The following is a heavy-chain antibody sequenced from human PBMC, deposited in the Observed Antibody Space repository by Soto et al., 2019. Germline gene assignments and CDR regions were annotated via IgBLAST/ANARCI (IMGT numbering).Heavy chain of an antibody. CDR1: GFTFSRYW. J-gene: IGHJ4*02. Sequence: EVPLVESGGDLVQPGGFLRFSCATSGFTFSRYWMHWVRQVPGKGLVWVSRINSDGSSISYSDSVKGRFTISRDNAKNTLYLQMNSLRVEDSAVYYCARLPVDTVTSLDYWGQGTLVTVSS. D-gene: IGHD5-18*01. CDR3: ARLPVDTVTSLDY. CDR2: INSDGSSI. V-gene: IGHV3-74*01.